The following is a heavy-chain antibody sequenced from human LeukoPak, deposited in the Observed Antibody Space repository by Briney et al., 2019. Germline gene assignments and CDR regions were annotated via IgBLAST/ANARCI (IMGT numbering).Heavy chain of an antibody. J-gene: IGHJ4*02. CDR2: TYYRSKWYS. Sequence: SQTLSLTCAISGDSVSSNSGAWNWIRQSPSRGLEWLGRTYYRSKWYSDYAVSVRSRITINPDTSKNQFSLQLNSVTPEDSAVYYCARDVEAALDYWGQGTLVTVST. V-gene: IGHV6-1*01. CDR1: GDSVSSNSGA. CDR3: ARDVEAALDY. D-gene: IGHD6-13*01.